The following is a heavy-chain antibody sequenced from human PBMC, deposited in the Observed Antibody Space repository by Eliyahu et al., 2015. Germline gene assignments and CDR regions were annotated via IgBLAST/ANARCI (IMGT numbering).Heavy chain of an antibody. CDR3: ARDPLLHTAMVQAFDI. Sequence: QVQLQESGPGLVKPSETLSLTCAVSGYSXXSGYYWGWXRQPPGKGXXWIGXXYHSGSTYYNPSLKSRVTISVDTSKNQFSLKLSSVTAADTAVYYCARDPLLHTAMVQAFDIWGQGTMVTVSS. D-gene: IGHD5-18*01. J-gene: IGHJ3*02. V-gene: IGHV4-38-2*02. CDR2: XYHSGST. CDR1: GYSXXSGYY.